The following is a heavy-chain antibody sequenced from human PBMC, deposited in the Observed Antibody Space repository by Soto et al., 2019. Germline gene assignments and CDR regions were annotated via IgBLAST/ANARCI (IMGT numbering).Heavy chain of an antibody. CDR3: SREGGNTGTSDY. Sequence: QVQIVQSGAEVKKPGTSVKVSCKASGYAFINYAVTWVRQAPGKGLEWWGWLSPSNDNSYSAQKFQDRVTMSTETSSNTAYMELRRLTSDDTAVYYCSREGGNTGTSDYWGQGPLVTVSS. V-gene: IGHV1-18*01. CDR2: LSPSNDNS. J-gene: IGHJ4*02. CDR1: GYAFINYA. D-gene: IGHD1-7*01.